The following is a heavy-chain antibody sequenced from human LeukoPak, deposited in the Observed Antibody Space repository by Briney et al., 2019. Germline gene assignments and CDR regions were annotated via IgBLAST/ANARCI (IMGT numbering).Heavy chain of an antibody. J-gene: IGHJ4*02. CDR1: GFTFSSYW. CDR3: AKDMRSGSYQTYYFGY. CDR2: IKQDGSEK. D-gene: IGHD3-10*01. V-gene: IGHV3-7*03. Sequence: PGGSLRLSCAASGFTFSSYWMSWVRQAPGKGLEWVANIKQDGSEKYYVDSVKGRFTISRDNAKNSLYLQMNSLRAEDTALYYCAKDMRSGSYQTYYFGYWGQGTLVTVSS.